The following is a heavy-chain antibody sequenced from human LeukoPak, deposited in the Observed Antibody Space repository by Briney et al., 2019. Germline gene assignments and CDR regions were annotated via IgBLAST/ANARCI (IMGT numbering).Heavy chain of an antibody. V-gene: IGHV1-18*01. CDR1: GYTFTNYG. J-gene: IGHJ4*02. CDR3: ALIAVAGVDY. CDR2: ISAYNGNT. D-gene: IGHD6-19*01. Sequence: ASVNVSFKSSGYTFTNYGISWLRQPPGQGLEWMGCISAYNGNTNYAHKLHVRVTITTDTSTSTAYMELRSLRSDATAVYYCALIAVAGVDYWGQGTLVTVSS.